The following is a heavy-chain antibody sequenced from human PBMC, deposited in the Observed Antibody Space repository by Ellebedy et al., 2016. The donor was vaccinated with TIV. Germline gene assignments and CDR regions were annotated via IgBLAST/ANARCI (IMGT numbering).Heavy chain of an antibody. CDR3: ARHVLLWFGELYYFDS. Sequence: MPGGSLRLSCAVYGGSFSGYYWSWIRQPPGKGLELIGEINHSGSTTYTPSLKSRVTVSVATSKNQFSLKLSSVTAADTAVYYCARHVLLWFGELYYFDSWGQGTLVTVSS. J-gene: IGHJ4*02. D-gene: IGHD3-10*01. V-gene: IGHV4-34*01. CDR1: GGSFSGYY. CDR2: INHSGST.